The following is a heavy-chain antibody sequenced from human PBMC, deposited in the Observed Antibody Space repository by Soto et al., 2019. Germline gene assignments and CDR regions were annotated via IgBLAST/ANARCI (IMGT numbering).Heavy chain of an antibody. V-gene: IGHV4-59*12. CDR1: GPSITSYY. J-gene: IGHJ4*02. Sequence: PSETLSLTCTVSGPSITSYYWSWIRQPPGKGLEWIGYIYYRGTTNYNPSLKSRVTISVDRSKNQFSLKLSSVTAADTAVYYCARFDYIDSGYFDYWGQGTLVTVS. CDR3: ARFDYIDSGYFDY. D-gene: IGHD4-4*01. CDR2: IYYRGTT.